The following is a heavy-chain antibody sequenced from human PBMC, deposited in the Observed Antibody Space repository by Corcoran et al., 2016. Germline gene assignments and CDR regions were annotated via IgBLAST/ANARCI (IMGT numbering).Heavy chain of an antibody. D-gene: IGHD3-9*01. V-gene: IGHV4-31*03. J-gene: IGHJ6*02. CDR1: GGSISSGGYY. CDR3: ARDLGYFDWLPKGPRDYYYGMDV. Sequence: QVQLQESGPGLVKPSQTLSLTCTVSGGSISSGGYYWSWIRQHPGKGLEWIGYIYYSGSTYYNPSLKSRVTISVDTSKNQFSLKLSSVTAADTAVYYCARDLGYFDWLPKGPRDYYYGMDVWGQGTTVTVSS. CDR2: IYYSGST.